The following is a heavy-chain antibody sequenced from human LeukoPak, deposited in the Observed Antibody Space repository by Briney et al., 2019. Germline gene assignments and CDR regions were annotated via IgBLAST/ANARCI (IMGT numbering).Heavy chain of an antibody. CDR3: ARPLTYSSSWFDAFDI. CDR2: IYHSGST. J-gene: IGHJ3*02. V-gene: IGHV4-30-2*01. Sequence: TLSLTFAVSGGSISRGGYSWSWIRQPPGKGLEWIGCIYHSGSTYYNPSLKSRVTISVDRSKNQFSLKLSSVTAADTAVYYCARPLTYSSSWFDAFDIWGQGTMVTVSS. CDR1: GGSISRGGYS. D-gene: IGHD6-13*01.